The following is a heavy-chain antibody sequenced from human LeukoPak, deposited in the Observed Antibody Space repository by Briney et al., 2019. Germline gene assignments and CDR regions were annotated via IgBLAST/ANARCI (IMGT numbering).Heavy chain of an antibody. J-gene: IGHJ5*02. CDR1: GGSFSGYY. Sequence: SETLSLTCAVSGGSFSGYYWSWIRQPPGKGLEWIGYIFYSGTTYSNPSLKSRLTISADTSNNQFSLKLNSMTAADTAVYYCARVQIAAATNTWFDPWGQGTLVTVSS. D-gene: IGHD6-13*01. V-gene: IGHV4-34*12. CDR3: ARVQIAAATNTWFDP. CDR2: IFYSGTT.